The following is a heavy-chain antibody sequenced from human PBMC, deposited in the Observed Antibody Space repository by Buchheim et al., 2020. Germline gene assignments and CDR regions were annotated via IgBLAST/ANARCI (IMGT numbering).Heavy chain of an antibody. V-gene: IGHV3-48*01. J-gene: IGHJ4*02. CDR2: ISSSSSAV. Sequence: EVQLVESGGGLIQPGGSLRLSCAASGFIFSSYSMNWVRQAPGKGLEWVLYISSSSSAVYYADSVKGRFTISRDNAKNSLHLQMNSLRVEDTAVYYCARGVPHYDSSGYYQFDYWGQGTL. CDR1: GFIFSSYS. D-gene: IGHD3-22*01. CDR3: ARGVPHYDSSGYYQFDY.